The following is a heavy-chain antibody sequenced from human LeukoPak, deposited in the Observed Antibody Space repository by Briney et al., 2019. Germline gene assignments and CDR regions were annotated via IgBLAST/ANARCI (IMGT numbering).Heavy chain of an antibody. Sequence: ASVKVSCKASGYTFTSYYMHWVRQAPGQGLEWMGIINPSGGSTSYAQRFQGRVTMTRDTSTSTVYMELSSLRSEDTAVYYCARVQRGDYAFDIWGQGTMVTVSS. V-gene: IGHV1-46*01. D-gene: IGHD4/OR15-4a*01. CDR1: GYTFTSYY. J-gene: IGHJ3*02. CDR3: ARVQRGDYAFDI. CDR2: INPSGGST.